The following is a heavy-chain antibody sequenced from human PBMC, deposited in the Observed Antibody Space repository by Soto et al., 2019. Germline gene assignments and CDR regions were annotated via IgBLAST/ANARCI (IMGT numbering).Heavy chain of an antibody. D-gene: IGHD4-4*01. J-gene: IGHJ6*02. CDR1: GYTFTSYG. Sequence: ASVKVSCKASGYTFTSYGISWVRQAPGQGLEWMGWISAYNGNTNYAQKLQGRVTMTTDTSTSTAYMELRSLRSDDTAVYYCASDYSNYGYYYYGMDVRGQGTTVTVSS. V-gene: IGHV1-18*01. CDR3: ASDYSNYGYYYYGMDV. CDR2: ISAYNGNT.